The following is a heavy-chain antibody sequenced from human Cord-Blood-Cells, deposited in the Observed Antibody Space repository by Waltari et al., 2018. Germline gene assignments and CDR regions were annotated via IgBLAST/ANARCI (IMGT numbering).Heavy chain of an antibody. CDR2: IYHSGST. J-gene: IGHJ4*02. V-gene: IGHV4-38-2*02. Sequence: QVQLQESGPGLVKPSETLSLTCTVSGYSISSGYYWGWIRRPPGKGLEWIGSIYHSGSTYPNPSLTSRVTTSVDTSKTQFTLKLRSVTAADTAVYYCARPSLTVTGDYWGQGTLVTVSS. CDR1: GYSISSGYY. D-gene: IGHD4-4*01. CDR3: ARPSLTVTGDY.